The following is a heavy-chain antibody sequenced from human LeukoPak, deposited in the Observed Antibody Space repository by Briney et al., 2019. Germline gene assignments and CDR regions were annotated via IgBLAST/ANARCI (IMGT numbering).Heavy chain of an antibody. CDR2: ISSSGGST. D-gene: IGHD5-18*01. J-gene: IGHJ4*02. CDR3: AKGEWIQFQLYYFDY. V-gene: IGHV3-23*01. CDR1: GFTFSSYA. Sequence: GGSLRLSCAASGFTFSSYAMSWVRQAPGKGLEWVSAISSSGGSTYYADSVKGRFTISRDNSKNTLYLQMNSLRAGDTAVYYCAKGEWIQFQLYYFDYWGQGTLVTVSS.